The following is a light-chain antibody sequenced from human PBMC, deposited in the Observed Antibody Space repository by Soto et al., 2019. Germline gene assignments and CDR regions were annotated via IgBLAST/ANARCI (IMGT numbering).Light chain of an antibody. J-gene: IGLJ1*01. CDR2: DVS. V-gene: IGLV2-14*01. Sequence: QSVLTQPASASGSPGQSITISCPDTSSDGGGYNYVSWYQQHPGKAPKLMIYDVSNRPSGVSNRFSGSKSGNTASLTISGLQAEDEADYYCSSYTSSSLVFGTGTKVTVL. CDR3: SSYTSSSLV. CDR1: SSDGGGYNY.